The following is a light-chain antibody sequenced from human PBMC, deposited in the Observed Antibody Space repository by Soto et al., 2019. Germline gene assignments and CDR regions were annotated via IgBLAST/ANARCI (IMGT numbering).Light chain of an antibody. CDR3: QQFGNSPRLS. J-gene: IGKJ4*01. CDR1: QSVSSSY. CDR2: GVS. V-gene: IGKV3-20*01. Sequence: MVLTQSPGILSLSPGERATLSCRASQSVSSSYLAWYQQIPGQVPRLLIYGVSSRATGIPDRCSGSGSGRDFTLTISSLEPEDFAVYYCQQFGNSPRLSFGGGTKVEIK.